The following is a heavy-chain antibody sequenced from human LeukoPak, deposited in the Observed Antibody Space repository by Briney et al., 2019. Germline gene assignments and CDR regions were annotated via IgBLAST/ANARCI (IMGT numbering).Heavy chain of an antibody. V-gene: IGHV3-20*04. CDR2: IRGDAGST. Sequence: GGSLRLSCAVSGFTFDAFGMTWVRQAPGKGLEWVSAIRGDAGSTGYADSVKGRFTISRDNAKNSLYLQMNSLRVEDTALYYCARVWAWGSGNYFDNWGQGTLVTVSS. D-gene: IGHD7-27*01. CDR3: ARVWAWGSGNYFDN. J-gene: IGHJ4*02. CDR1: GFTFDAFG.